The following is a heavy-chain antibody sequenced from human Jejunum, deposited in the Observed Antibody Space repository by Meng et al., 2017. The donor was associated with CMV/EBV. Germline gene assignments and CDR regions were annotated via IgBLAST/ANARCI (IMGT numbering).Heavy chain of an antibody. J-gene: IGHJ4*02. CDR2: VHPNSGDT. CDR3: ARGRDAPY. CDR1: GYTFTNYD. Sequence: VSFKASGYTFTNYDINWVRPAPGQGLGWMGSVHPNSGDTDYAQKFQGRVTMTTDTSTTTAYMELSSLRFEDTAVYYCARGRDAPYWGQGTLVTVSS. V-gene: IGHV1-8*01.